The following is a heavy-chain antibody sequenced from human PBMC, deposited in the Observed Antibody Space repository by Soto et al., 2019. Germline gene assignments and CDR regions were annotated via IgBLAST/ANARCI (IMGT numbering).Heavy chain of an antibody. CDR2: LDGSGSHT. Sequence: EVQLLESGGGFLQPGGSLRLSCAASGFTFSNETMSWVRQAPGRGLEWVSSLDGSGSHTIHADSVKGRFTISRDNSKNTVYVQMNSLRAEDTAVYYCVKGRYSSTRGYFDYWGQGTVVSVSS. CDR3: VKGRYSSTRGYFDY. J-gene: IGHJ4*02. CDR1: GFTFSNET. D-gene: IGHD1-26*01. V-gene: IGHV3-23*01.